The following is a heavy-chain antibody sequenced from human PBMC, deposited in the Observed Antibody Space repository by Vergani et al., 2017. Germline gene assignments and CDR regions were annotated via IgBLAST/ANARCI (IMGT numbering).Heavy chain of an antibody. CDR1: GFTFSSYS. D-gene: IGHD6-19*01. J-gene: IGHJ5*02. CDR3: ARAGQQWLVLYSLGWFDP. V-gene: IGHV3-21*01. CDR2: ISSSSSYI. Sequence: EVQLVESGGGLVQPGGSLRLSCAASGFTFSSYSMNWVRQAPGKGLEWVSSISSSSSYIYYADSVKGRFTISRDNAKNSLYLQMNSLRAEDTAVYYCARAGQQWLVLYSLGWFDPWGQGTLVTVSS.